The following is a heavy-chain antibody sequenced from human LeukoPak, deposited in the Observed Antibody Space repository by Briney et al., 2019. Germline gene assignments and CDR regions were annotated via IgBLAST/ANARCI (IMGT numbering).Heavy chain of an antibody. V-gene: IGHV3-9*03. D-gene: IGHD3-10*01. Sequence: PGGSLRLSCAASGFTFDDYAMHWVRQAPGKGLEWVSGISWNSGSIGYADSVKGRFTISRDNAKNSLYLQMNSLRAEDMALYYCAKGGGHGIGESPFDYWGQGTLVTVSS. CDR3: AKGGGHGIGESPFDY. J-gene: IGHJ4*02. CDR2: ISWNSGSI. CDR1: GFTFDDYA.